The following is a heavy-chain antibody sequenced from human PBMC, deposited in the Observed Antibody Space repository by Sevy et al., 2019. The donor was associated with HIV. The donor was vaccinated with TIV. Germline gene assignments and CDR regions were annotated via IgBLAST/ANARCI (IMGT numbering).Heavy chain of an antibody. D-gene: IGHD3-22*01. CDR3: AKDVVRGYYDRSGYSDH. CDR1: GFTFTEFV. CDR2: INSGGGST. Sequence: GGSLRLSCAASGFTFTEFVMSWVRQSPGKGLEWVSTINSGGGSTYYADSVKGRFTISRDNSQNTLDLQMNSLRAEDTAVYYCAKDVVRGYYDRSGYSDHWGQGTLVTVSS. V-gene: IGHV3-23*01. J-gene: IGHJ4*02.